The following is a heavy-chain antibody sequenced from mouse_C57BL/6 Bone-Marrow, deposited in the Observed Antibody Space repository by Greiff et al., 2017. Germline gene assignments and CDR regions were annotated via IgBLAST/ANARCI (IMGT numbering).Heavy chain of an antibody. J-gene: IGHJ3*01. V-gene: IGHV14-4*01. D-gene: IGHD1-1*01. CDR1: GFNIKDDY. Sequence: EVQLQESGAELVRPGASVKLSCTASGFNIKDDYMHWVKQRPEQGLEWIGWLDPENGDTEYASKFQGKATITADTSSNTAYLQLSSLTSEDTAVYYCTTYYGSSLFAYWGQGTLVTVSA. CDR2: LDPENGDT. CDR3: TTYYGSSLFAY.